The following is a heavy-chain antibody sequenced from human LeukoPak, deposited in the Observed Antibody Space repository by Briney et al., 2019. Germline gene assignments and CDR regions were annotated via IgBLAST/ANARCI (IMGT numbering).Heavy chain of an antibody. CDR3: ARVLLWFGEFGWFDP. Sequence: SETLSLTCAVYGVSFSGYYWSWIRQPPGKGLEWIGEINHSGSTNYNPSLKSRVTISVDTSKNQFSLKLSSVTAADTAVYYCARVLLWFGEFGWFDPWGQGTLVTVSS. CDR2: INHSGST. V-gene: IGHV4-34*01. CDR1: GVSFSGYY. J-gene: IGHJ5*02. D-gene: IGHD3-10*01.